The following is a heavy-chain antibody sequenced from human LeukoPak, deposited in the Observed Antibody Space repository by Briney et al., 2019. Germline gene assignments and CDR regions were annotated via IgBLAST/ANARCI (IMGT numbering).Heavy chain of an antibody. V-gene: IGHV1-69*13. CDR2: IIPIFGTA. Sequence: SVKVSCKASGGTFSSYAISWVRQAPGQGLEWMGGIIPIFGTANYAQKFQGRVTITADESTSTAYMELSSLRSEDTAVYYCASQGVGMTTVTYYYYMDVWGKGTTVTVSS. J-gene: IGHJ6*03. CDR1: GGTFSSYA. CDR3: ASQGVGMTTVTYYYYMDV. D-gene: IGHD4-11*01.